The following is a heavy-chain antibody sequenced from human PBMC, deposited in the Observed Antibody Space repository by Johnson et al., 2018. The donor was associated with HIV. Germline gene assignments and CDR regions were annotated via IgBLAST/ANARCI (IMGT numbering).Heavy chain of an antibody. D-gene: IGHD2-15*01. Sequence: QVQLVESGGGVVQPGRSLRLSCAASGFTFSSYGMHWVRQAPGKGLEWVAVIWYDGSNKYYGDSVKGRFTISRENSKNTLYMQMNSLRAEDTAVYHCAKDLGCIGGSCDRPRGAFVIWGQGTMVIVSS. CDR2: IWYDGSNK. CDR1: GFTFSSYG. J-gene: IGHJ3*02. CDR3: AKDLGCIGGSCDRPRGAFVI. V-gene: IGHV3-33*06.